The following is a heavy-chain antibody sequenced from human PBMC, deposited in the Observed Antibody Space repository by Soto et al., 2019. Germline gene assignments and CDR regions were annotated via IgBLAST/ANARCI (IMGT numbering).Heavy chain of an antibody. CDR1: GGSISSYY. D-gene: IGHD6-6*01. CDR2: IYYSGST. V-gene: IGHV4-59*01. CDR3: ARGRGSAARSCYYYGMDV. J-gene: IGHJ6*02. Sequence: KPSETLSLTCTVSGGSISSYYWSWIRQPPGKGLEWIGYIYYSGSTNYNPSLKSRVTISVDTSKNQFSLKLSSVTAADTAVYYCARGRGSAARSCYYYGMDVWGQGTTVTVSS.